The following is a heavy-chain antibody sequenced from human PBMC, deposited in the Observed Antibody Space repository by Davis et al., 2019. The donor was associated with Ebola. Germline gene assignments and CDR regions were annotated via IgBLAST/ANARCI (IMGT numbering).Heavy chain of an antibody. D-gene: IGHD3-22*01. V-gene: IGHV1-18*01. CDR3: ARVVSMIVVGRFDY. J-gene: IGHJ4*02. Sequence: AASVKVSCKASGYTFTRYAMNWVRQAPGQGLEWMGWISAYNGNTNYAQKLQGRVTMTTDTSTSTAYMELRSLRSDDTAVYYCARVVSMIVVGRFDYWGQGTLVTVSS. CDR1: GYTFTRYA. CDR2: ISAYNGNT.